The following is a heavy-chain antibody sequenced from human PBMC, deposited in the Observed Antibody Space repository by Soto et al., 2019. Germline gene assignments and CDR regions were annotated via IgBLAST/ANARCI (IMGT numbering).Heavy chain of an antibody. D-gene: IGHD5-18*01. J-gene: IGHJ6*03. CDR3: ARGGYSYGYRGYYYYMDV. CDR2: INPSGGST. CDR1: GYTFTSYY. Sequence: GASVKVSCKASGYTFTSYYMHWVRQAPGQGLEWMGIINPSGGSTSYAQKFQGRVTMTRDTSTSTVYMELSSLRSEDTAVYYCARGGYSYGYRGYYYYMDVWGQGTTVTVSS. V-gene: IGHV1-46*03.